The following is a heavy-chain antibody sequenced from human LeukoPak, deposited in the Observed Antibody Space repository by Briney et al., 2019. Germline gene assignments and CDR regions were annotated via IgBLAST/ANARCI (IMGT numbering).Heavy chain of an antibody. J-gene: IGHJ5*02. CDR2: IYYSGST. V-gene: IGHV4-39*01. Sequence: PSETLSLTCTVSGGSISSSNYYWGWIRQPPGKGLEWIGSIYYSGSTYYNPSLKSRVTISVDTSKNQFSLKLSSVTAADTAVYYCAGNYYGSGSYRWFDPWGQGTLVTVSS. D-gene: IGHD3-10*01. CDR3: AGNYYGSGSYRWFDP. CDR1: GGSISSSNYY.